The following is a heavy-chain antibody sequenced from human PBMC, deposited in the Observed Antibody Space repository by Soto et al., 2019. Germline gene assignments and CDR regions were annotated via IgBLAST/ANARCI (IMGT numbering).Heavy chain of an antibody. CDR1: GGSFSGYY. Sequence: QVQLQQWGAGLLKPSETLSLTCAVYGGSFSGYYWSWIRQPPGKGLEWIGEINLSGSTNYNPSLKSRVTISVDTSKNQFSLKLSSVTAADTAVYYCARGYSSSSYNWFDPWGQGTLVTVSS. J-gene: IGHJ5*02. CDR2: INLSGST. V-gene: IGHV4-34*01. D-gene: IGHD6-13*01. CDR3: ARGYSSSSYNWFDP.